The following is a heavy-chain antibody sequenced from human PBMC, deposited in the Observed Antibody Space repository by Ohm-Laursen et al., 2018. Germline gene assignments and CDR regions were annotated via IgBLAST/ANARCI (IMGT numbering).Heavy chain of an antibody. V-gene: IGHV3-66*01. Sequence: GSLRLSCAASGFTVSSNYMSWVRQAPGKGLEWVSVIYSGGSTYYADSVKGRFTISRDNSKNTLYLQMNSLRAEDTAVYYCARAHIVVVTATNPYYYYGMDVWGQGTTVTVSS. J-gene: IGHJ6*02. CDR3: ARAHIVVVTATNPYYYYGMDV. CDR2: IYSGGST. D-gene: IGHD2-21*02. CDR1: GFTVSSNY.